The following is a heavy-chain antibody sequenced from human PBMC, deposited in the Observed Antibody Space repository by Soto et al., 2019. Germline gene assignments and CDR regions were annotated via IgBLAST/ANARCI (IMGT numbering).Heavy chain of an antibody. CDR1: GGSINYSY. J-gene: IGHJ6*02. CDR3: ARVNYGDYYYGMDV. CDR2: ISYTGSA. Sequence: SETLSLTCTVSGGSINYSYWTWIRQPQGKGLEWIGYISYTGSANYNASLKSRLTIPVDTSKNQFSLKLSSVTAADTALYYCARVNYGDYYYGMDVWGQGTTVTVSS. V-gene: IGHV4-59*01. D-gene: IGHD4-17*01.